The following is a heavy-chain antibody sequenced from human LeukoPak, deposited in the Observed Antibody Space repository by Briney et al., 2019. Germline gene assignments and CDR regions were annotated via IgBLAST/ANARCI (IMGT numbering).Heavy chain of an antibody. V-gene: IGHV3-23*01. Sequence: PGGSLRLSCEASGFTFSHYAIHWVRQAPGKGLEWVSAISGSGGSTYYADSVKGRFTISRDNSKNTLYLQMNSLRAEDTAVYYCAKARDGYNYFDYWGQGTLVTVSS. CDR1: GFTFSHYA. D-gene: IGHD5-24*01. J-gene: IGHJ4*02. CDR2: ISGSGGST. CDR3: AKARDGYNYFDY.